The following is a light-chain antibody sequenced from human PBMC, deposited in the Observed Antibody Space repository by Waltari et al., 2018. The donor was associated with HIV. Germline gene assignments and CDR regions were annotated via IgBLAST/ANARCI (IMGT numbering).Light chain of an antibody. CDR2: GNS. Sequence: QSVLTPPPSVSGAPGQRVTISCTGSSSNIGAGYDVHWYQHIPGTAPKLLIYGNSKRRSGVPDRCSGSKSGTSASLAITGLQAEDGADYYCQSYDSSLSGSGVFGGGTKLTVL. J-gene: IGLJ3*02. CDR3: QSYDSSLSGSGV. CDR1: SSNIGAGYD. V-gene: IGLV1-40*01.